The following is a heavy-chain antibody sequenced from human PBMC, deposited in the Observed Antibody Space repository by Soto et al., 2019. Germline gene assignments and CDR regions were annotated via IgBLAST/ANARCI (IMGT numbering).Heavy chain of an antibody. V-gene: IGHV3-30*18. CDR1: GFTFGSYA. J-gene: IGHJ4*02. Sequence: PGGSLRLSCAASGFTFGSYAMHWVRQAPGKGLEWVAATSSDETVKTYSHSARGRFTISRDNSRNRLYLQMDSLRVEDTALYYCAKKLPGSVMSCPDFWGRGTQVTVSS. CDR2: TSSDETVK. D-gene: IGHD4-4*01. CDR3: AKKLPGSVMSCPDF.